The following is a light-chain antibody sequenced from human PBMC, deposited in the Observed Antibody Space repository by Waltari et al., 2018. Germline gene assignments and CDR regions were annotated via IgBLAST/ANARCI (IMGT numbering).Light chain of an antibody. CDR3: QQSYSAPYT. CDR1: QSITTF. CDR2: GAS. V-gene: IGKV1-39*01. Sequence: DIQMTQSPSSQSASVGDRVTITCRASQSITTFLNWDQQKPGKAPKLLIYGASSLQSGVPSRFSGSGSGTDFTLTISSLQVEDFATYYCQQSYSAPYTFGQGTNLEIK. J-gene: IGKJ2*01.